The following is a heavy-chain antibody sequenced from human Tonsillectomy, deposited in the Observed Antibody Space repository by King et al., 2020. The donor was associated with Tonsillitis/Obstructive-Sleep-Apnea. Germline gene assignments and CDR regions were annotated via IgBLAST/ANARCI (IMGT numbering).Heavy chain of an antibody. CDR1: GYSFTSYW. CDR2: IEPSDSYT. D-gene: IGHD3-3*01. V-gene: IGHV5-10-1*03. J-gene: IGHJ6*02. CDR3: AVRFFEWLPTSAHYYYGMEV. Sequence: VQLVESGAEVKKPGESLRISCKGSGYSFTSYWISWVRQMPGKGLEWRGKIEPSDSYTNYSPSFQGHVTISADKSISTAYLQWSSLKASETAMYYCAVRFFEWLPTSAHYYYGMEVRGQGTTVTVSS.